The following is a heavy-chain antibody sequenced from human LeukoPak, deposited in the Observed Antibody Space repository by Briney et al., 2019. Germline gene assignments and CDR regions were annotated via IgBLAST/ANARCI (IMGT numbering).Heavy chain of an antibody. Sequence: ASVKVSCKASGYTFTSYDINWVRQATGQGLEWMRWMNPNSGNTGYAQKFQGRVTITRNTSISTAYMELSSLRSEDTAVYYCARTPSGSWYTHYYYYMDVWGKGTTVTVSS. D-gene: IGHD6-13*01. CDR2: MNPNSGNT. V-gene: IGHV1-8*03. J-gene: IGHJ6*03. CDR3: ARTPSGSWYTHYYYYMDV. CDR1: GYTFTSYD.